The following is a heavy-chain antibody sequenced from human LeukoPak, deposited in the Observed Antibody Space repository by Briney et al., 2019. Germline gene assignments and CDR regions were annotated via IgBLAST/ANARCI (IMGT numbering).Heavy chain of an antibody. J-gene: IGHJ6*03. CDR2: INPNSGGT. CDR1: GYTFTVYY. Sequence: ASVKVSCKASGYTFTVYYMHWVRQAPGQGLEWMGWINPNSGGTNYAQKFQGRVTMTRDTSISTAYMELSRLRSDDTAVYYCAIGAVPYYYYMDVWGKGTTVTVSS. V-gene: IGHV1-2*02. D-gene: IGHD6-19*01. CDR3: AIGAVPYYYYMDV.